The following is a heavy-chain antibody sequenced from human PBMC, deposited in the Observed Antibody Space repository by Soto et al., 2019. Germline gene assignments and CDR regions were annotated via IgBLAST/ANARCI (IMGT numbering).Heavy chain of an antibody. Sequence: PGGSLRLSCAASGFTFSDYYMSWIRQAPGKGLEWVSYISSSSSYTNYADSVKGRFTISRDNAKNSLYLQMNSLRAEDTAVYYCAKHSSSWYWDYYYGMDVWGQGTTVTVSS. CDR2: ISSSSSYT. CDR1: GFTFSDYY. J-gene: IGHJ6*02. CDR3: AKHSSSWYWDYYYGMDV. V-gene: IGHV3-11*06. D-gene: IGHD6-13*01.